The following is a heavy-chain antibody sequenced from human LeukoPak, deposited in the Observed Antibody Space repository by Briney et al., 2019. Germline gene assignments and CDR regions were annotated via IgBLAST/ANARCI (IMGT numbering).Heavy chain of an antibody. D-gene: IGHD3-22*01. CDR2: IYWSDDK. V-gene: IGHV2-5*01. CDR1: GFSLSTSGVG. J-gene: IGHJ4*02. CDR3: AHSPPPYYYDSSGYYYDVFDY. Sequence: SGPTLVNPTQTLTLTGTFSGFSLSTSGVGVGWIRQPPRKALEWLALIYWSDDKRYSPSLKNRLTITKDTSKNPVVIKMTHMDPVDTATYSCAHSPPPYYYDSSGYYYDVFDYWGQGTLVTVSS.